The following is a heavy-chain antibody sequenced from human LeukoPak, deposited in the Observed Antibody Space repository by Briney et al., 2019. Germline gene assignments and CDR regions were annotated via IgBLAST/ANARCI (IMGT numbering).Heavy chain of an antibody. V-gene: IGHV3-74*01. CDR2: INSDGSST. CDR3: ARSYDSSGYFSYYYYGMDV. CDR1: GFTFSTYW. J-gene: IGHJ6*02. D-gene: IGHD3-22*01. Sequence: PGGSLRLSCAASGFTFSTYWMHWVRHAPGRGLVWVSRINSDGSSTSYADSVKGRFTISRDNAKNTLYLQMNSLRVEDTAVYYCARSYDSSGYFSYYYYGMDVWGQGTTVTVSS.